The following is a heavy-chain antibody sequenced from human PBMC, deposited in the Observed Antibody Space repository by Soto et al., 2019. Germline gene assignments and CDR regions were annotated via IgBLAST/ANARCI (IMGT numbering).Heavy chain of an antibody. Sequence: GGSLRLSCAASGFTFSSYGMHWVRQAPGKGLEWVAVIWYDGSNKYYADSVKGRFTISRDNSKNTLYLQMNSLRAEDTAVYYGARDYGYESYYFDYWGQGTLVTVSS. CDR2: IWYDGSNK. V-gene: IGHV3-33*01. CDR3: ARDYGYESYYFDY. D-gene: IGHD3-16*01. J-gene: IGHJ4*02. CDR1: GFTFSSYG.